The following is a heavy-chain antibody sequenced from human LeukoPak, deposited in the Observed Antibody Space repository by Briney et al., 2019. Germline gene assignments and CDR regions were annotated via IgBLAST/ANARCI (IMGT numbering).Heavy chain of an antibody. J-gene: IGHJ5*02. D-gene: IGHD2-21*02. CDR3: ARVMTAITNWFDP. V-gene: IGHV3-66*01. CDR1: GFTVSSNY. CDR2: IYRDGST. Sequence: GGSLRLSCAASGFTVSSNYVGWVRQAPGKGLEWVSVIYRDGSTYYADSVKGRFTISRDDSKNTLYLQMNNLRVEDTAVYYCARVMTAITNWFDPWGQGTLVTVSS.